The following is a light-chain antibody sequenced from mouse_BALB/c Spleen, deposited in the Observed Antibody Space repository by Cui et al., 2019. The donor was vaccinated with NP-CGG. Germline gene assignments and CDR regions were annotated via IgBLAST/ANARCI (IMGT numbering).Light chain of an antibody. J-gene: IGLJ1*01. Sequence: QAVVTQESEHTTSPGETVTLTCRSSTGAVTTSNYANWVQEKPDHLFTGLIGGTNNRAPGVPARFSGYLIGDKAALTITGAQTEDEAIYFCALWYSNHWVFGGGTKLTVL. CDR3: ALWYSNHWV. CDR1: TGAVTTSNY. V-gene: IGLV1*01. CDR2: GTN.